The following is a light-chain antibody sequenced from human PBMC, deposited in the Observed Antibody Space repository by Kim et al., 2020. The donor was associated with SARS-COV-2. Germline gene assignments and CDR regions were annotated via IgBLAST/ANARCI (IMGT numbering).Light chain of an antibody. CDR1: GSDVGGYNY. V-gene: IGLV2-11*01. Sequence: QSALTKPRSVSGSPGQSVTISCTGTGSDVGGYNYVSWYQQHSGKAPKLIIYDVTERPSGVHDRFSGSKSGNTASLTISGLQADDEADYYCSSYAGTYKFAPFGGGTKVTVL. CDR3: SSYAGTYKFAP. CDR2: DVT. J-gene: IGLJ2*01.